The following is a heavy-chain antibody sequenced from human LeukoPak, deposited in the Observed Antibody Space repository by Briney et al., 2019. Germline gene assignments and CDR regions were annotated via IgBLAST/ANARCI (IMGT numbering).Heavy chain of an antibody. CDR2: ISYDGSNK. D-gene: IGHD3-10*01. CDR3: ARGSLYGSGSYYFDY. V-gene: IGHV3-30-3*01. J-gene: IGHJ4*02. Sequence: PGGSLRLSCAASGFTFSSYAMHWVRQAPGKGLEWVAVISYDGSNKYYADSVKGRFTISGDNSKNTLYLQMNSLRAEDTAVYYCARGSLYGSGSYYFDYWGQGTLVTVSS. CDR1: GFTFSSYA.